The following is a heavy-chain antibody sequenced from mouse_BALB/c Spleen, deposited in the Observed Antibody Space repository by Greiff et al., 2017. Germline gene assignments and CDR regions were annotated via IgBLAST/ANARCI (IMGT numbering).Heavy chain of an antibody. CDR1: GFNIKDTY. J-gene: IGHJ4*01. CDR3: ARGGLPYAMDY. D-gene: IGHD3-3*01. CDR2: IDPANGNT. Sequence: VQLKQSGAELVKPGASVKLSCTASGFNIKDTYMHWVKQRPEQGLEWIGRIDPANGNTKYDPKFQGKATITADTSSNTAYLQLSSLTSEDTAVYYCARGGLPYAMDYWGQGTSVTVSS. V-gene: IGHV14-3*02.